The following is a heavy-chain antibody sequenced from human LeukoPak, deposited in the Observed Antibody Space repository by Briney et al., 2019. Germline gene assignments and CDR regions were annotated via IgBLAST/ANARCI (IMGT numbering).Heavy chain of an antibody. Sequence: SETLPLTCAVSGYSIRKGYYWGWIRQPPGKGLEWIGSIYHSGSTYYNPSLKSRVTISVDTSKNQFSLKLSSVTAADTAVYYCAISRDTIFGVVPQYFDYWGQGTLVTVSP. V-gene: IGHV4-38-2*01. D-gene: IGHD3-3*01. J-gene: IGHJ4*02. CDR1: GYSIRKGYY. CDR3: AISRDTIFGVVPQYFDY. CDR2: IYHSGST.